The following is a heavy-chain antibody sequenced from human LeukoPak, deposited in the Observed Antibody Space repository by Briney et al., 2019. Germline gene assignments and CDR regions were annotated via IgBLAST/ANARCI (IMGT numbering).Heavy chain of an antibody. CDR1: GGTFSSYA. Sequence: SVKVSCKASGGTFSSYAISWVRQAPGQGLEWMGRIIPILGIANYAQKFQGRVTITADKSTSTAYMELSSLRSEDTAVYYCARGLGHYYYYYMDVWGRGTTVTVSS. V-gene: IGHV1-69*04. CDR2: IIPILGIA. J-gene: IGHJ6*03. D-gene: IGHD7-27*01. CDR3: ARGLGHYYYYYMDV.